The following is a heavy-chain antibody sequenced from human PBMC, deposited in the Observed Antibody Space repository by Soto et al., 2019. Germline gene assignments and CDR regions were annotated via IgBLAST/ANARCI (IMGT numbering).Heavy chain of an antibody. CDR2: ISGGGINT. J-gene: IGHJ4*02. CDR3: ATVGRANYFDN. V-gene: IGHV3-23*01. CDR1: GFTFSSYA. Sequence: GGSLRLSCAASGFTFSSYALTWVRQAPGKGLEWVSVISGGGINTLYADSVKGRFTISRDNSKNTLYLQMNSLRADDTAVYYCATVGRANYFDNWGQGNLVTVSS.